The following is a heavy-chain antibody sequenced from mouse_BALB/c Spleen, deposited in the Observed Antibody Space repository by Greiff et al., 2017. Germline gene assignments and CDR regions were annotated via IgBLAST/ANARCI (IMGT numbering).Heavy chain of an antibody. CDR3: ARQEITTRVYYYAMDY. D-gene: IGHD2-4*01. J-gene: IGHJ4*01. CDR1: GFTFSSYG. CDR2: ISSGGSYT. V-gene: IGHV5-6*02. Sequence: EVKLVESGGDLVKPGGSLKLSCAASGFTFSSYGMSWVRQTPDKRLEWVATISSGGSYTYYPDSVKGRFTISRDNAKNTLYLQMSSLKSEDTAMYYCARQEITTRVYYYAMDYWGQGTSVTVSS.